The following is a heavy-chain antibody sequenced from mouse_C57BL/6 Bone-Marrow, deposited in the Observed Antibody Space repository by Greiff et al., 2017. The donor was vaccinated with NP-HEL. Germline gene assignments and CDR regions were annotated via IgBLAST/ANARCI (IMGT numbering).Heavy chain of an antibody. CDR2: IRSKSNNYAT. J-gene: IGHJ4*01. CDR1: GFSFNTYA. V-gene: IGHV10-1*01. Sequence: EVQLVESGGGLVQPKGSLKLSCAASGFSFNTYAMNWVRQAPGKGLEWVARIRSKSNNYATYYADSVKDRFTISRDDSESMLYLQMNNLKTEDTAMYYCVRYDHDGMDYWGQGTSVTVSS. D-gene: IGHD2-4*01. CDR3: VRYDHDGMDY.